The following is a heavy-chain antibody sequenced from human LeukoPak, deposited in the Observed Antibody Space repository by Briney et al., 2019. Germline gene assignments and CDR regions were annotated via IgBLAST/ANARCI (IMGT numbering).Heavy chain of an antibody. D-gene: IGHD6-6*01. Sequence: VASVKVSCKASGYTFTGYYMHWVRQAPGQGLEWMGWINPNSGGTNYAQKFQGRVTLTSDTSISTASMELSRLRSDDTAVYYCARVTSSSSGDSWGQGTLVTVSS. V-gene: IGHV1-2*02. J-gene: IGHJ4*02. CDR2: INPNSGGT. CDR1: GYTFTGYY. CDR3: ARVTSSSSGDS.